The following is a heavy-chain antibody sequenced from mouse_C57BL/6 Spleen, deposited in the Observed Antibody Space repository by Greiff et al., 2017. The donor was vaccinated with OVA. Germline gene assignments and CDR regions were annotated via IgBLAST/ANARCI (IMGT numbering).Heavy chain of an antibody. CDR2: IYPRSGNT. V-gene: IGHV1-81*01. CDR3: ARLRDYEWYFDV. Sequence: VQLVESGAELARPGASVKLSCKASGYTFTSYGISWVKQSTGQGLEWIGEIYPRSGNTYYNEKFKGKATLTADKSSSTAYMELRSLTSEDSAVYFCARLRDYEWYFDVWGTGTTVTVSS. J-gene: IGHJ1*03. D-gene: IGHD2-4*01. CDR1: GYTFTSYG.